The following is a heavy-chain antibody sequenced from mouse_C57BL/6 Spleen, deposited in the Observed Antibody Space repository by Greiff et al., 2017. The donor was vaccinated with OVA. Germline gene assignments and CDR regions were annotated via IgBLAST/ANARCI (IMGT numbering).Heavy chain of an antibody. J-gene: IGHJ2*01. CDR2: IHPNSGST. Sequence: QVQLQQPGAELVKPGASVKLYCKASGYTFTSYWMHWVKQRPGQGLEWIGMIHPNSGSTNYNEKFKSKATLTVDKSSSTDYMQLSSLTSEASAVYYCARAPYYDGSSVDYFDYWGQGTTLTVSS. CDR1: GYTFTSYW. D-gene: IGHD1-1*01. V-gene: IGHV1-64*01. CDR3: ARAPYYDGSSVDYFDY.